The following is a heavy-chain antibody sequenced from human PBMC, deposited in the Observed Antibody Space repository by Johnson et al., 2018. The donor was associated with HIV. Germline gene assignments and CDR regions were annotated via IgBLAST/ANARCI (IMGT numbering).Heavy chain of an antibody. V-gene: IGHV3-30*03. CDR2: ISHDGSNK. CDR3: ATTGQQQTRRPPRAFDI. CDR1: GFTFSS. J-gene: IGHJ3*02. Sequence: QVQLVESGGGVVQPGRSLRLSCAASGFTFSSMHWDRQAPGKGLEWVAVISHDGSNKYYTDSVRGRFTISRDNSKNTLYLQMSSLRIEDTAVYYCATTGQQQTRRPPRAFDIWGQGTMVTVSS. D-gene: IGHD6-13*01.